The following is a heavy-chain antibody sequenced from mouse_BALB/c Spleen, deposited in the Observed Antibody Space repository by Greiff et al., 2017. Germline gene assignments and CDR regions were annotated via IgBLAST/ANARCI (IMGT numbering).Heavy chain of an antibody. Sequence: EVKVVESGGGLVKPGGSLKLSCAASGFTFSSYTMSWVRQTPEKRLEWVATISSGGSYTYYPDSVKGRFTISRDNAKNTLYLQMSSLKSEDTAMYYCTREGSWFAYWGQGTLVTVSA. J-gene: IGHJ3*01. CDR2: ISSGGSYT. CDR1: GFTFSSYT. V-gene: IGHV5-6-4*01. CDR3: TREGSWFAY.